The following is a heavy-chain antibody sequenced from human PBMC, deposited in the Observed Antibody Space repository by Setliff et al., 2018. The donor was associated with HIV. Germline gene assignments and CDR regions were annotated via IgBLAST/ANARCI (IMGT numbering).Heavy chain of an antibody. Sequence: ASVKVSCKASGYSFINYGINWVRQAPGQGLEWMGWISAYNGNTHYAQKLQGRVTMTTDTSTSTAYMELRSLRSDDTAVYYCARDYYGSGSYFILDYWGPGTLVTVSS. CDR3: ARDYYGSGSYFILDY. CDR1: GYSFINYG. D-gene: IGHD3-10*01. CDR2: ISAYNGNT. V-gene: IGHV1-18*01. J-gene: IGHJ4*02.